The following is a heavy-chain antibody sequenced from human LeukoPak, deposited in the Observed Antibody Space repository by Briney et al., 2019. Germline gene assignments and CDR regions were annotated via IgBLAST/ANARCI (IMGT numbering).Heavy chain of an antibody. CDR2: ISWNSGSI. V-gene: IGHV3-9*01. D-gene: IGHD3-10*01. CDR1: RFTFDDYA. Sequence: PGRSLRLSCAASRFTFDDYAMHWVRQAPGKGLEWVAGISWNSGSIGYADSVKGRFTISRDNANNSLYLQMNSLRAEDTALYYCAKGGGSGSLYYYYGMDVWGQGTTVTVSS. CDR3: AKGGGSGSLYYYYGMDV. J-gene: IGHJ6*02.